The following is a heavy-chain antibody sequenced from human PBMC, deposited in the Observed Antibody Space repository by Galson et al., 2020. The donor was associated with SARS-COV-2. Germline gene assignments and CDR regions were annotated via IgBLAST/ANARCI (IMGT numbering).Heavy chain of an antibody. Sequence: PGGSLRLSCAASGFTFRDFEMNWVRQAPGKGLEWISYIRGNGGTIYYADSVKGRFTISRDNAKNSLSLQMNSLRAEDTAVYYCARGGTTRFDYWGQGTLVTVS. CDR3: ARGGTTRFDY. V-gene: IGHV3-48*03. CDR2: IRGNGGTI. J-gene: IGHJ4*02. CDR1: GFTFRDFE. D-gene: IGHD4-4*01.